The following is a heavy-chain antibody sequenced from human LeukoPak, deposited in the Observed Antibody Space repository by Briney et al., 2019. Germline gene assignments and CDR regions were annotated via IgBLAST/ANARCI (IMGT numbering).Heavy chain of an antibody. CDR3: ARALRGYSGYDSFDY. CDR1: GFTFDDYG. D-gene: IGHD5-12*01. CDR2: INWNGGST. V-gene: IGHV3-20*04. Sequence: GGSLRLSCAASGFTFDDYGMSWVRQAPGKGLEWVSGINWNGGSTGYADSVKGRFTISRDNAKNSLYLQMNSLRAEDTALYYCARALRGYSGYDSFDYWGQGTLVTVSS. J-gene: IGHJ4*02.